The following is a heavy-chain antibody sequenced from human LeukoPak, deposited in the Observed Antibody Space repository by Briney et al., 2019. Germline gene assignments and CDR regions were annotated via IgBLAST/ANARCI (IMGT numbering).Heavy chain of an antibody. D-gene: IGHD3-10*01. CDR3: ARGYYGSGSYPLFDY. CDR1: GGTFSSYA. Sequence: SVKVSCKASGGTFSSYAISWVRQAPGQGLEWMGGIIPIFGTANYAQKFQGRVTITTDESTSTAYMELSSLRSEDTAVYYCARGYYGSGSYPLFDYWGQGTLVTVSS. V-gene: IGHV1-69*05. CDR2: IIPIFGTA. J-gene: IGHJ4*02.